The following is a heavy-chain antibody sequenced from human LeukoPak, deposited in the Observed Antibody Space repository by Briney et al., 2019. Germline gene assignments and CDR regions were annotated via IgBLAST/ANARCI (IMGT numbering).Heavy chain of an antibody. J-gene: IGHJ4*02. V-gene: IGHV1-18*04. Sequence: ASVTVSFTSSVYTFTNYGISYVRQSPGQGLEWMGWISAYNGNTVYAQKVQGRVTMTTDTSTSTAYLELRSLRSDDAAVVYCGRGTVAEPHHIDYWGQGTLVTVSS. CDR1: VYTFTNYG. CDR2: ISAYNGNT. CDR3: GRGTVAEPHHIDY. D-gene: IGHD2-15*01.